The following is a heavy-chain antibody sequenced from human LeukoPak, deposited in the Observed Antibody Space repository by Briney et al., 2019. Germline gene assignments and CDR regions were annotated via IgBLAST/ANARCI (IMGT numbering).Heavy chain of an antibody. V-gene: IGHV1-24*01. D-gene: IGHD3-10*01. J-gene: IGHJ5*02. CDR2: FDPEDGET. CDR1: GYTLTELS. CDR3: ATIEQRITMVRGGSGWFDP. Sequence: ASVKVSCKVSGYTLTELSMHWVRQAPGKGLEWMGGFDPEDGETIYAQKFQGRVTMTEDTSTDTAYMELSSLRSEDTAVYYCATIEQRITMVRGGSGWFDPWGQGTLVTVSS.